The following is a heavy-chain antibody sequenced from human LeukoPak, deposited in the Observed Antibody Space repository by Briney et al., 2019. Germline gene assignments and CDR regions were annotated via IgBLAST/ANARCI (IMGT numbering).Heavy chain of an antibody. CDR1: GFTFSSYA. V-gene: IGHV3-23*01. D-gene: IGHD6-19*01. J-gene: IGHJ4*02. CDR2: ISGSGGST. Sequence: QTGGSLRLSCAASGFTFSSYAMSWVRQAPGKGLEWVSAISGSGGSTYYADSVKGRFTISRDNSKNTLYLQMNSLRAEDTAVYYCAKVRVAGSYYFDYWGQGTLVTVSS. CDR3: AKVRVAGSYYFDY.